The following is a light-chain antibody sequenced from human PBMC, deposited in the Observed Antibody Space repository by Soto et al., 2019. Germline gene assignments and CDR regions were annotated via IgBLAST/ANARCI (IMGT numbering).Light chain of an antibody. CDR3: AAWDDSLNGREV. J-gene: IGLJ1*01. CDR1: SSNFGSNS. CDR2: SNN. V-gene: IGLV1-44*01. Sequence: QSVLTQPPSASGTPGQRVTISCSGSSSNFGSNSVNWYQQLPGAAPKLLIYSNNQRPSGVPDRFSGSKSGTSASLAISGLQSEDEADYYCAAWDDSLNGREVFGTGTKVT.